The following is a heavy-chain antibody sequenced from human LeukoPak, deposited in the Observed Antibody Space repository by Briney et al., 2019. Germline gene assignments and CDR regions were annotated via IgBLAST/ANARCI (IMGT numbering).Heavy chain of an antibody. CDR3: ATSYCTGSSCYFDY. CDR2: INTNTGNP. D-gene: IGHD2-8*02. Sequence: ASVKVSCKASGYTFTNYAMNWVRQAPGQGLEWMGWINTNTGNPMYAQGFTGRFVFSLDTPVSTAYLQISSLKAEDTAVFYCATSYCTGSSCYFDYWGQGTLVTVSS. J-gene: IGHJ4*02. CDR1: GYTFTNYA. V-gene: IGHV7-4-1*02.